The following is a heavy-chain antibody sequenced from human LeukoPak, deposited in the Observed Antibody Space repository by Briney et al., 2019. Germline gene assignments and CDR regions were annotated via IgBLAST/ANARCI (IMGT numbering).Heavy chain of an antibody. Sequence: GGSLRLSCAASGFTFNNYGLIWVRQAPGKGLEWVAAISNDGGGTMYAAFVEGRFTISRDNSKNTLFLQMNSLRAEDTALYYCGKGSSGYFADLWGQGTLVTVSS. V-gene: IGHV3-23*01. D-gene: IGHD3-22*01. CDR3: GKGSSGYFADL. J-gene: IGHJ5*02. CDR2: ISNDGGGT. CDR1: GFTFNNYG.